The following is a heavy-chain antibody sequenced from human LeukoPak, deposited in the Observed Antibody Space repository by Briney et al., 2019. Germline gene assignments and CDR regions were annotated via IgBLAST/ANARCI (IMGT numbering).Heavy chain of an antibody. J-gene: IGHJ4*02. CDR3: AKDMGLQRYYLDY. V-gene: IGHV3-23*01. D-gene: IGHD5-24*01. CDR1: GFTFSSYA. Sequence: GGSLRLSCAASGFTFSSYAMSWVRQAPGKGLEWVSAISGSGGSTYYADSVKGRFTISRDNSKNTLYLEMNSLRAEDTAVYYCAKDMGLQRYYLDYWGQGTLVTVSS. CDR2: ISGSGGST.